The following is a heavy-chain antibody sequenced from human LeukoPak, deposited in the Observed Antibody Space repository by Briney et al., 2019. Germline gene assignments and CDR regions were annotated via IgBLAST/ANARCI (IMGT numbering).Heavy chain of an antibody. J-gene: IGHJ2*01. V-gene: IGHV4-59*01. CDR1: GGSISSYY. D-gene: IGHD5-12*01. CDR3: ERDQRCSRFDGGCDQWYFDL. CDR2: IYHSGFT. Sequence: PSETLSLTCTVSGGSISSYYLRWLRQPPGKGLEWIAYIYHSGFTDYNPSLRSRLTISVYTSRNQFSLQLTSATAADTAIYYCERDQRCSRFDGGCDQWYFDLWGRGTLVTVSS.